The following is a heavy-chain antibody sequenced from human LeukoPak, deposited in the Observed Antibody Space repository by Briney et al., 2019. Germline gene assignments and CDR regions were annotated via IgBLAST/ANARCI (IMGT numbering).Heavy chain of an antibody. D-gene: IGHD3-10*01. J-gene: IGHJ4*02. CDR1: GGSISSYY. V-gene: IGHV4-59*08. CDR2: IYYSGST. Sequence: PSETLSLTCTVSGGSISSYYWSWIRQPPGKGLEWIGYIYYSGSTNYNPSLKSRVTISVDTSKNQFSLKLSSVTAADTAVYYCARHLSGLFSSGSYDYWGQGTLVTVSS. CDR3: ARHLSGLFSSGSYDY.